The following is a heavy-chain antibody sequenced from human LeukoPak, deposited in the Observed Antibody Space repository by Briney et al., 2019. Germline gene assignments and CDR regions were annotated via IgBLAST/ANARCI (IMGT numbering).Heavy chain of an antibody. V-gene: IGHV3-7*01. CDR3: ATTYYDFWSGYYTTSSVDY. CDR2: IKQDGSEK. J-gene: IGHJ4*02. Sequence: PGGSLRLSCGASGFTFSSYWMSWVRQAPGKGPEWVANIKQDGSEKYYVDSVKGRFTISRDNAKNSLYLQMNSLRAEDTAVYYCATTYYDFWSGYYTTSSVDYWGQGTLVTVSS. CDR1: GFTFSSYW. D-gene: IGHD3-3*01.